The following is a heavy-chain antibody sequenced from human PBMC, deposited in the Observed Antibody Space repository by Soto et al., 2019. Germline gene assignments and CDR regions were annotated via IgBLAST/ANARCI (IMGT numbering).Heavy chain of an antibody. CDR1: GFTFSSYA. CDR3: AKDRSGWIHDEFDY. D-gene: IGHD5-18*01. J-gene: IGHJ4*02. Sequence: EVQLLESGGGLVQPGGSLRLSCAASGFTFSSYAMSWVRQAPGKGLEWVSAISGSGGSAYYADSVKGRFTISRDNSKNALYLQMNRLRADDKAVYYFAKDRSGWIHDEFDYSGQGTLVIVCS. CDR2: ISGSGGSA. V-gene: IGHV3-23*01.